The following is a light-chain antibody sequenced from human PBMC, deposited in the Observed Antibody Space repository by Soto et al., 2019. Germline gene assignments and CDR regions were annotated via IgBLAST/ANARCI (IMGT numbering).Light chain of an antibody. CDR2: DVT. J-gene: IGLJ1*01. CDR1: NSDVGGYNY. Sequence: QSALTQPASVSGSPGQSITISCTGSNSDVGGYNYVSWYQQHPGKAPKLIIYDVTDRPSGVSNRFSGSKSGNTASLTISGLQAGHEADYYCSSYTTSSTRVFGTGTKVTVL. V-gene: IGLV2-14*03. CDR3: SSYTTSSTRV.